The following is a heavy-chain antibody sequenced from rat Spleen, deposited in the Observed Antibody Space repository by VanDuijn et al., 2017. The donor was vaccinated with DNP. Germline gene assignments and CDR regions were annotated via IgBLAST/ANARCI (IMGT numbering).Heavy chain of an antibody. CDR1: GFTFSDSA. CDR2: IIYDGSHT. D-gene: IGHD1-11*01. J-gene: IGHJ2*01. Sequence: EVQLVESGEGVVQPGNSLKLSCAASGFTFSDSAMAWVRQSPKKGLEWVATIIYDGSHTFYRDSVQGRFTISRDNAKTTLYLQMDSLRSDDTATYYCVTRGMYGGYDHWGQGVMVTVSS. CDR3: VTRGMYGGYDH. V-gene: IGHV5S10*01.